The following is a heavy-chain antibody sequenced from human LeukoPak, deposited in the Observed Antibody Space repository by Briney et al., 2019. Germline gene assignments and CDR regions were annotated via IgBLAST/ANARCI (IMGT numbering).Heavy chain of an antibody. D-gene: IGHD2-2*01. V-gene: IGHV4-34*01. CDR2: INHSGST. CDR3: ARGVLLEVVPAANWFDP. Sequence: SETLSLTCAVYGGSFSGYYWSWIRQPPGKGLEWIGEINHSGSTNYNPSLKSRVTISVDTSKNQFSLKLSSVTAADTAVYYCARGVLLEVVPAANWFDPWGQGTLVTVSS. J-gene: IGHJ5*02. CDR1: GGSFSGYY.